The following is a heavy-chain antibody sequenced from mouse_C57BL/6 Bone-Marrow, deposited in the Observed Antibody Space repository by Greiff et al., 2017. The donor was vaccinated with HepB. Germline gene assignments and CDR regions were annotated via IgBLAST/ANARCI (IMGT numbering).Heavy chain of an antibody. J-gene: IGHJ1*03. CDR1: GYTFTSYG. CDR2: IYPRSGNT. D-gene: IGHD1-1*01. CDR3: ARGCDYGSSHWYIDV. V-gene: IGHV1-81*01. Sequence: VKLMESGAELARPGASVKLSCKASGYTFTSYGISWVKQRTGQGLEWIGEIYPRSGNTYYNEKFKGKATLTADKSSSTAYMELRSLTSEDSAVYFCARGCDYGSSHWYIDVWGTGTTVTVSS.